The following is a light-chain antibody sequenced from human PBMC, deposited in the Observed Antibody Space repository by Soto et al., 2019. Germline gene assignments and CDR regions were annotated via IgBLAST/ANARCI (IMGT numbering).Light chain of an antibody. CDR3: QQYNNWPRT. V-gene: IGKV3-15*01. CDR1: QSVSSK. Sequence: VMTQSPAPLSVSPGESATLSWTTSQSVSSKLAWYQQKPGKAPRLLIYDASTRATDVPARFSVSGSGTEVTLTISSLQSADFAVYYCQQYNNWPRTFGQGTKVDIK. CDR2: DAS. J-gene: IGKJ1*01.